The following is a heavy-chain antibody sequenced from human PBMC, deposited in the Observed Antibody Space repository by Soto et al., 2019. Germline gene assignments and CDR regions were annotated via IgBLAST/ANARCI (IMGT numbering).Heavy chain of an antibody. CDR3: ARLFTARFDY. CDR2: IYYSGTT. V-gene: IGHV4-61*01. Sequence: SETLSLTCTVSGGSVSSGSDYWSWIRQPPGKGLDWIGYIYYSGTTKYNPSLRSRVTISIDTSKNQFSLKLSSVTAADTAVYYCARLFTARFDYRGQGTLVTVSS. D-gene: IGHD3-3*01. J-gene: IGHJ4*02. CDR1: GGSVSSGSDY.